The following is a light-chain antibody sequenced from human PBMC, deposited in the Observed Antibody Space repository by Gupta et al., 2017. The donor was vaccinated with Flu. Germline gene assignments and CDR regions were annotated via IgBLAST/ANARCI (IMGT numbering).Light chain of an antibody. V-gene: IGKV1-5*03. J-gene: IGKJ4*01. CDR1: QSLSSW. CDR2: KAS. CDR3: QQYDSYSLT. Sequence: PSTLSAYVGDRVTITCRASQSLSSWLAWYQQKPGKAPNLLIYKASNLESGVPSRFSGSGSGTEFTLTISRLQPDDFATYYCQQYDSYSLTFGGGTKVEI.